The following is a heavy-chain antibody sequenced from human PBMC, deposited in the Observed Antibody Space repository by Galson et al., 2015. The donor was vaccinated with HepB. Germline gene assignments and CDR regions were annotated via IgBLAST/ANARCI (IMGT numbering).Heavy chain of an antibody. CDR1: GFTFRSYA. V-gene: IGHV3-23*01. CDR2: ISVSGGRI. CDR3: AKDQDYSKGEEGYNYYGMDV. Sequence: SLRLSCAASGFTFRSYAMSWVRQAPGKGLEWVSIISVSGGRIDYADSVRGRFTISRDNSKNTLYVQMTSLRAEDTAVYYCAKDQDYSKGEEGYNYYGMDVWGQGTLVTVSS. D-gene: IGHD4-11*01. J-gene: IGHJ6*02.